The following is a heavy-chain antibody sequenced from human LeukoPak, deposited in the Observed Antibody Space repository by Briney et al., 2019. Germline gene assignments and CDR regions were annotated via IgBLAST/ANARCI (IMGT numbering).Heavy chain of an antibody. CDR1: GGSISSFY. J-gene: IGHJ3*02. CDR2: IYSSGST. CDR3: VRYRSGGSWRRAFEM. D-gene: IGHD2-15*01. V-gene: IGHV4-59*08. Sequence: SETLSLTCTVSGGSISSFYCSWIRQPPGRGLEWIGYIYSSGSTNYNPSLKSRVTRSVDTSKNQVSLKLSSVTDADTAVYFCVRYRSGGSWRRAFEMWGQGTMVTVSS.